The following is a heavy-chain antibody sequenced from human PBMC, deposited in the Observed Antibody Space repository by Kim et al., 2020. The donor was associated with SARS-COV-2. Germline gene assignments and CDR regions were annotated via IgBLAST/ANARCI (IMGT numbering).Heavy chain of an antibody. V-gene: IGHV3-30*18. J-gene: IGHJ5*02. Sequence: GGSLRLSCAASGFTFSSYGMHWVRQAPGKGLEWVAVISYDGSNKYYADSVKGRFTISRDNSKNTLYLQMNSLRAEDTAVYYCAKDFADPDPWGQGTLVTVSS. CDR3: AKDFADPDP. CDR1: GFTFSSYG. CDR2: ISYDGSNK.